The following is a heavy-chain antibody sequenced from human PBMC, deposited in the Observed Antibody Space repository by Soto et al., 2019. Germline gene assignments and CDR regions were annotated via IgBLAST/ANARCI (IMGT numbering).Heavy chain of an antibody. CDR2: ISGSGGST. CDR3: AKDHDTTYYYDSSGSLYYFDY. CDR1: GFTFSSYA. V-gene: IGHV3-23*01. J-gene: IGHJ4*02. Sequence: GGSLRLSCAASGFTFSSYAMSWVRQAPGKGLEWVSAISGSGGSTYYADSVKGRFTISRDNSKNTLYLQMNSLRAEDTAVYYCAKDHDTTYYYDSSGSLYYFDYWGQGTLVTVYS. D-gene: IGHD3-22*01.